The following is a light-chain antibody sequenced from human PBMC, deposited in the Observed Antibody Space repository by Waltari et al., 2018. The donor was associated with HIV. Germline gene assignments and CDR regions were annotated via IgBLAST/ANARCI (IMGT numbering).Light chain of an antibody. J-gene: IGLJ3*02. CDR2: SNN. Sequence: QSVLTQPPSASGTPGQRVTISCSGSSSNIGSNTVNWYQQLPGTAPKLLIDSNNQRPSGVPDRFSGSKSGTSASLAISGLQSEDEADYYCAAWDDRLNGWVFGGGTELTVL. V-gene: IGLV1-44*01. CDR1: SSNIGSNT. CDR3: AAWDDRLNGWV.